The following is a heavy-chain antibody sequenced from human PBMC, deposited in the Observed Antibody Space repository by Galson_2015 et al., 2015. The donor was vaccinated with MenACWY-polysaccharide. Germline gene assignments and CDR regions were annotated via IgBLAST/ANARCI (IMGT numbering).Heavy chain of an antibody. Sequence: SLRLSCAGSGFTVTSNYMNWVRQAPGKGLEWVSVFYSDGRTYHADSVKGRFTISRDNSKNTLYLQMNSLRVEDTAVYYCARGSSSGWYYFDYWGQGTLVTVSS. CDR2: FYSDGRT. V-gene: IGHV3-53*01. CDR1: GFTVTSNY. CDR3: ARGSSSGWYYFDY. J-gene: IGHJ4*02. D-gene: IGHD6-19*01.